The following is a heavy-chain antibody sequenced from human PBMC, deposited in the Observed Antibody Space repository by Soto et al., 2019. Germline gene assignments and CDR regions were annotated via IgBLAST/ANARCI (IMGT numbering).Heavy chain of an antibody. CDR1: GYTFTSYA. Sequence: QVPLVQSGAEVKKPGASVKVSCKASGYTFTSYAIHCVRQAPGQRLEWMGWINAGNGNTKYSQKFQGRVTITRETAASPDYMELSSLRSEVTAVYYCARDAENLVRYFDWFPFDPWGQGTLVTVSS. V-gene: IGHV1-3*01. D-gene: IGHD3-9*01. CDR3: ARDAENLVRYFDWFPFDP. CDR2: INAGNGNT. J-gene: IGHJ5*02.